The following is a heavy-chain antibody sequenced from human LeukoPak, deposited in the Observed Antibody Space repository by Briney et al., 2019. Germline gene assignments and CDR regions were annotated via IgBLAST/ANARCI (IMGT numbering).Heavy chain of an antibody. CDR1: GFTFSSYS. CDR2: ISSSSSYI. Sequence: GGSLRLSCAASGFTFSSYSMNWVRQLPGKGLEWVSSISSSSSYIYYADSVKGRFTISRDNAKNSLYLQMNSLRAEDTAVYYCASQECGGGSCYYDYWGQGTLVTVSS. D-gene: IGHD2-15*01. J-gene: IGHJ4*02. CDR3: ASQECGGGSCYYDY. V-gene: IGHV3-21*01.